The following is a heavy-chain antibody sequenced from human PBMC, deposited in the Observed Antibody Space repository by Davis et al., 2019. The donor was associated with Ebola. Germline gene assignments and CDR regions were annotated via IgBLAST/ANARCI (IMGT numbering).Heavy chain of an antibody. CDR2: IYSGGST. CDR1: GFTFSSYW. D-gene: IGHD2-15*01. V-gene: IGHV3-53*01. CDR3: ARISRRGYCSGGSCYYYYGMDV. Sequence: GESLKISCAASGFTFSSYWMHWVRQAPGKGLEWVSVIYSGGSTYYADSVKGRFTISRDNSKNTLYLQMSSLRAEDTAVYYCARISRRGYCSGGSCYYYYGMDVWGQGTTVTVSS. J-gene: IGHJ6*02.